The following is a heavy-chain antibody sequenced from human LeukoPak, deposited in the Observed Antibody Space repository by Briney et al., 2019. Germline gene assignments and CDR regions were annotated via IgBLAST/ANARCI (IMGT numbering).Heavy chain of an antibody. CDR1: GFTFSSYE. V-gene: IGHV3-48*03. Sequence: GGSLRLSCAASGFTFSSYEMNWVRQAPGKGLEWDSYISSSDSTIYYADSVKGRFTISRDNAKNSLYLQMNSLRAEDTAVYYCARDGRIGEYFDYWGQGTLVTVSS. D-gene: IGHD3-16*01. J-gene: IGHJ4*02. CDR3: ARDGRIGEYFDY. CDR2: ISSSDSTI.